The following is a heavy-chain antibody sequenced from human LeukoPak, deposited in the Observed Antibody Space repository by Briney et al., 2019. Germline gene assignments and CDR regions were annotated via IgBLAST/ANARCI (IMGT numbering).Heavy chain of an antibody. Sequence: PGGSLRLSCAASGFTFSNYWMHWVRRAPGKGLEWVSYISDSGNTIYYVDSVKGRFTISRDNAKNSLYLQMNSLRAEDTAVYFCARETSYYESGVYYSHFDYWGQGTLVTVSS. CDR1: GFTFSNYW. J-gene: IGHJ4*02. D-gene: IGHD3-22*01. CDR3: ARETSYYESGVYYSHFDY. V-gene: IGHV3-48*04. CDR2: ISDSGNTI.